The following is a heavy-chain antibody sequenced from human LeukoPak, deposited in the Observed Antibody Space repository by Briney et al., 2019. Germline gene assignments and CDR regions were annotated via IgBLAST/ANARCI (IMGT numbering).Heavy chain of an antibody. V-gene: IGHV1-2*06. Sequence: ASVNVSCKASGYTFTDYYMHWVRQAPGQGLEWMGRIDPNSGGTNYPQKFQGRVTMTRDTSISTAYMELSRLRSDDTAAYYCATLMGGTDLSDYWGQGTLVTVSS. CDR2: IDPNSGGT. J-gene: IGHJ4*02. CDR1: GYTFTDYY. D-gene: IGHD6-19*01. CDR3: ATLMGGTDLSDY.